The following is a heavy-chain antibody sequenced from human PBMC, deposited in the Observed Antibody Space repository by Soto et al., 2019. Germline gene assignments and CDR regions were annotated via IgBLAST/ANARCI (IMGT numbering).Heavy chain of an antibody. J-gene: IGHJ4*02. V-gene: IGHV4-59*01. CDR2: IYYSGST. D-gene: IGHD6-6*01. CDR1: GGSISSYY. Sequence: SETLSLTCTVSGGSISSYYWSWIRQPPGKGLEWIGYIYYSGSTNYNPSLKSRVTISVDTSKNQFSLKLSSVTAADTAVYYWARDEYSSSSGFDYWGQGTLVTVSS. CDR3: ARDEYSSSSGFDY.